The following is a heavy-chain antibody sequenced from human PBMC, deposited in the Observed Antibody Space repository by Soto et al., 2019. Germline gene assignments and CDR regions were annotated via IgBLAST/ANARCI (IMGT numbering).Heavy chain of an antibody. J-gene: IGHJ5*02. Sequence: SETLSLTCTVSGGSISSGDYYWSWIRQPPGKGLEWIGYIYYSGSTYYNPSLKSRVTISVDTSKNQFSLKLSSVTAADTAVYYCAREQPRVTIFGVAPNWFDPWGQGTLVTVSS. CDR1: GGSISSGDYY. CDR2: IYYSGST. D-gene: IGHD3-3*01. CDR3: AREQPRVTIFGVAPNWFDP. V-gene: IGHV4-30-4*01.